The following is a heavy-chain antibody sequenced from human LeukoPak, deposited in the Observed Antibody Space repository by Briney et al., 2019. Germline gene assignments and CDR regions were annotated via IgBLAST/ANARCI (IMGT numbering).Heavy chain of an antibody. CDR1: GFTFSNYA. V-gene: IGHV3-23*01. CDR3: AGDASYYGSGNYF. J-gene: IGHJ4*02. CDR2: ISGSGGST. D-gene: IGHD3-10*01. Sequence: GGSLRLSCAASGFTFSNYAMSWVRQAPGKGLEWVSTISGSGGSTYYAHSVQGRFTISRDNSKNTLYLQTNSLRAEDTAVYYCAGDASYYGSGNYFWGQGTLVTVSS.